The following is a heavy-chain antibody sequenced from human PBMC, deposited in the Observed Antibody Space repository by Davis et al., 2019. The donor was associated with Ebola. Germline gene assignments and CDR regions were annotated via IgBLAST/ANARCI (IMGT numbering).Heavy chain of an antibody. J-gene: IGHJ4*02. D-gene: IGHD6-6*01. CDR3: ARGSSKYSSSSPENDY. V-gene: IGHV4-4*02. CDR2: IYHSGST. Sequence: MPGGSLRLSCAVSGGSISSSNWWSWVRQPPGKGLEWIGEIYHSGSTNYNPSLKSRVTISVDKSKNQFSLKLSSVTAADTAVYYCARGSSKYSSSSPENDYWGQGTLVTVSS. CDR1: GGSISSSNW.